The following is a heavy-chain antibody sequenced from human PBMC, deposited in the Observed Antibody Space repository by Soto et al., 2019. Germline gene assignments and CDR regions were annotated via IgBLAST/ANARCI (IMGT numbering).Heavy chain of an antibody. V-gene: IGHV4-39*07. Sequence: PSQTLSLTCTVSGDSISSSTYFWGWVRQPPGKGLEWIGSIYYSGSTYYNPSLKSRVTISVDRSKNQFSLKLSSVTAADTAVYYCARAYSYGTRAFDYWGQGTLVTVS. CDR2: IYYSGST. CDR1: GDSISSSTYF. D-gene: IGHD5-18*01. J-gene: IGHJ4*02. CDR3: ARAYSYGTRAFDY.